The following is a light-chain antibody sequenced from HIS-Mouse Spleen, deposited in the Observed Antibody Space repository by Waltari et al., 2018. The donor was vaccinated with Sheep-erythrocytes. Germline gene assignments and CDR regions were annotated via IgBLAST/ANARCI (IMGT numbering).Light chain of an antibody. J-gene: IGLJ1*01. CDR1: TSHFGGFNY. CDR2: DVS. V-gene: IGLV2-11*01. Sequence: SARTPPRPVSGSPGHPVTISCLGTTSHFGGFNYLSWYQPLPGKAPKLMIYDVSKRPSGVPDRFSGSKSGNTASLTISGLQAEDEADYYCCSYAGSYNHVFATGTKVTVL. CDR3: CSYAGSYNHV.